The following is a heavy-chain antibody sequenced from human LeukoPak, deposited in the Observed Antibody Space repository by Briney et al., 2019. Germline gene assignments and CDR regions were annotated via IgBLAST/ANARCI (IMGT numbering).Heavy chain of an antibody. J-gene: IGHJ4*02. Sequence: GGSLRLSCAASGFTFSNYWMHWVRQVPGKGLVWVSRINDDGSATFYADSVKGRFTISRDNAKNTLFLQINSLRAEDAAVYYCAREILAPGKTHDYWGQGTLVTVSS. CDR3: AREILAPGKTHDY. V-gene: IGHV3-74*01. CDR2: INDDGSAT. CDR1: GFTFSNYW.